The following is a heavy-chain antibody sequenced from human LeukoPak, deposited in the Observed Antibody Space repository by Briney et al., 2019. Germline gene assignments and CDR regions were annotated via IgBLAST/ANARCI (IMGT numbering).Heavy chain of an antibody. J-gene: IGHJ4*02. CDR1: GFTVSINY. CDR2: IYSGGST. CDR3: ARHDSGYGPFDY. D-gene: IGHD3-22*01. Sequence: GGSLRLSCVVSGFTVSINYMSWVRQAPGKGLEWVSVIYSGGSTYYADSVKGRFTISKDNYENTVYLQMNSLRAEDTAVYYCARHDSGYGPFDYWGQGTLVTVSS. V-gene: IGHV3-53*01.